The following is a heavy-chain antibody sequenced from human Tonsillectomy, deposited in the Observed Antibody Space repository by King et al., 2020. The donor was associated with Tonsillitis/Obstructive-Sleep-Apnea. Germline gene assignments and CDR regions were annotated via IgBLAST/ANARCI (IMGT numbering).Heavy chain of an antibody. J-gene: IGHJ4*02. CDR3: ARVEYSSGAHKFDY. CDR1: GFPFSSYA. Sequence: VQLVESGGGFVQSGGSLRLSCAASGFPFSSYAMTWVRQAPGKGLEWVSCFSDSGYYTYYADSVRGRVTISRDNSRNTLDLQMSSLRADDTAVYYCARVEYSSGAHKFDYWGQGTLVTVSS. V-gene: IGHV3-23*04. CDR2: FSDSGYYT. D-gene: IGHD2-15*01.